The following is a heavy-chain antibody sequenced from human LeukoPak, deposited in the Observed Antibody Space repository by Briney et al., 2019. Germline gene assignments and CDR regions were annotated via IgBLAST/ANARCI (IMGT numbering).Heavy chain of an antibody. Sequence: GGSLRLSCAASGFSSRDYYMSWIRQAPGKGLEWVSYISSSGSSRYYADSVKGRFTISRDNAKNSLYLQMDSLRAEDTAVYYCARGGGYDSLEYDAFDIWGQGTMVTVSS. V-gene: IGHV3-11*01. CDR3: ARGGGYDSLEYDAFDI. D-gene: IGHD5-12*01. CDR2: ISSSGSSR. J-gene: IGHJ3*02. CDR1: GFSSRDYY.